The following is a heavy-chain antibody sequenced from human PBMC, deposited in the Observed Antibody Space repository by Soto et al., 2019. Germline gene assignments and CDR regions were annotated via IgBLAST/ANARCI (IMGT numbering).Heavy chain of an antibody. J-gene: IGHJ4*02. CDR1: VFSFGVSGVG. CDR3: AREYTDDFDH. D-gene: IGHD5-18*01. CDR2: VFWNDDK. Sequence: QITLKESGPTLVKPTQTLTLTCTFSVFSFGVSGVGVGWIRQPPGRALEWLGLVFWNDDKRYSPSLESRLTLTKDTSNNQVVLTVTNLDHGDTGTYYCAREYTDDFDHWGQGTLVTVSS. V-gene: IGHV2-5*01.